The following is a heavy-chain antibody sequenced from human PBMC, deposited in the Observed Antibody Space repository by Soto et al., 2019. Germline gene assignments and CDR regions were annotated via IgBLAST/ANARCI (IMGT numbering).Heavy chain of an antibody. CDR2: FDPEDGET. D-gene: IGHD3-22*01. Sequence: ASVKVSCKVSGYTLTELSMHWVRQAPGKGLEWMGGFDPEDGETIYAQKFQGRVTMTEDTSTDTAYMELSSLRSEDTAVYYCATDSWNYYDSSGYYYGFWGQGTLVTVS. V-gene: IGHV1-24*01. CDR1: GYTLTELS. CDR3: ATDSWNYYDSSGYYYGF. J-gene: IGHJ4*02.